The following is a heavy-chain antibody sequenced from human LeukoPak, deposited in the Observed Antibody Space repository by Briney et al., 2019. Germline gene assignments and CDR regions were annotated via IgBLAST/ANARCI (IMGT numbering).Heavy chain of an antibody. CDR3: ARPRGCSGGSCGWFDP. CDR2: IYPGDSDT. D-gene: IGHD2-15*01. CDR1: GYSFTSYW. J-gene: IGHJ5*02. V-gene: IGHV5-51*01. Sequence: GESLKISGKGSGYSFTSYWIGWVRQMPGKGLEWMGIIYPGDSDTRYSTYFQGQVTISADKSISTAYLQWSSLKASDTAMYYCARPRGCSGGSCGWFDPWGQGTLVTVSS.